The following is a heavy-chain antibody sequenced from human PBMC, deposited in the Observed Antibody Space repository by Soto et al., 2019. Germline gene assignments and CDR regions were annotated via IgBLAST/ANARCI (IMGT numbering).Heavy chain of an antibody. J-gene: IGHJ5*02. V-gene: IGHV3-23*01. D-gene: IGHD5-18*01. Sequence: PGGSLRLSCVASGFTFSSYAMNWVRQAPGMGLEWVSTISGSGGSIYYADSVKGRFAISRDNSKNTLYLQMSSLRAEDTAVYYCAKVMVKNWFDPWGQGTLVTVSS. CDR1: GFTFSSYA. CDR3: AKVMVKNWFDP. CDR2: ISGSGGSI.